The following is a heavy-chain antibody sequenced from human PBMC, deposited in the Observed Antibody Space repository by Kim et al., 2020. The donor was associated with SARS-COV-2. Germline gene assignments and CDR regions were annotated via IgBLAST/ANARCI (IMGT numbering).Heavy chain of an antibody. Sequence: GSLRLSCAVYGGSFSGYYWSWIRQPPGKGLEWIGEINHSGSTNYNPSLKSRVTISVDTSKNQFSLKLSSVTAADTAVYYCARGRTAAGRVDYWGQGTLV. CDR2: INHSGST. CDR3: ARGRTAAGRVDY. D-gene: IGHD6-13*01. V-gene: IGHV4-34*01. CDR1: GGSFSGYY. J-gene: IGHJ4*02.